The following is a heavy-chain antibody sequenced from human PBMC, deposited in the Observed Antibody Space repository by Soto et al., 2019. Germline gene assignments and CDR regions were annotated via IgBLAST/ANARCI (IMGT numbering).Heavy chain of an antibody. D-gene: IGHD1-1*01. J-gene: IGHJ4*02. V-gene: IGHV4-31*03. Sequence: SETLSLTCTVSGGSISSGGYYWSWIRQHPGKGLEWIGYIYYSGSTYYNPSLKSRVTISVDTSKNQFSLKLSSVTAADTAVYYCARDAPNWNYFAYWGQGTLVTVSS. CDR2: IYYSGST. CDR3: ARDAPNWNYFAY. CDR1: GGSISSGGYY.